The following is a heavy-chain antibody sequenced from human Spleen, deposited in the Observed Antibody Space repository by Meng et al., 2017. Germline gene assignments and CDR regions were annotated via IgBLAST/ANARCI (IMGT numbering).Heavy chain of an antibody. J-gene: IGHJ5*02. V-gene: IGHV4-39*01. Sequence: PQLQESGPGLVKPTDALSLTCSVMGGYISTGGYYWGWIRQPPGKGLQWMGSIGHSGVTYYTPSLKSRATVSIDTFTGQFSLQLSSVTAADTAVYYCVRSSGWVRTGFDPWGQGTLVTVSS. CDR1: GGYISTGGYY. D-gene: IGHD6-19*01. CDR3: VRSSGWVRTGFDP. CDR2: IGHSGVT.